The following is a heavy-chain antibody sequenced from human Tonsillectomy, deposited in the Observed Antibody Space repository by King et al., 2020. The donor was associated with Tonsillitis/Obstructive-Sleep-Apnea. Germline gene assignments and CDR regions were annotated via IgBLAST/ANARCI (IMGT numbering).Heavy chain of an antibody. V-gene: IGHV3-33*01. Sequence: VQLVQSGGGVVQPGRSLRLSCAASGFTFSSYGMHWVRQAPGKGLEWVAIIWYDGSNKYYADSVKGRLTISRDNSKNTLYLQMNSLRAEDTAVYYCARDPQLEADYYYYYYMDVWGKGTTVTVSS. D-gene: IGHD1-1*01. CDR3: ARDPQLEADYYYYYYMDV. J-gene: IGHJ6*03. CDR2: IWYDGSNK. CDR1: GFTFSSYG.